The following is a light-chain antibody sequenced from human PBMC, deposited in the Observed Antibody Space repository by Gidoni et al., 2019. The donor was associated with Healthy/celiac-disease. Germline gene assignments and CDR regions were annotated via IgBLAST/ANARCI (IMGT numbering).Light chain of an antibody. V-gene: IGKV3-20*01. CDR1: QSVSSSY. CDR2: GAS. J-gene: IGKJ1*01. CDR3: QQYGSSPWT. Sequence: EIVFTQSSGTLPLSPGERATHSCRASQSVSSSYLGWYQQKPGQAPMHLLYGASRRATGIPDRFSGSGSGTDFTLTISRLEPEAFAVYYCQQYGSSPWTFGQGTKVEIK.